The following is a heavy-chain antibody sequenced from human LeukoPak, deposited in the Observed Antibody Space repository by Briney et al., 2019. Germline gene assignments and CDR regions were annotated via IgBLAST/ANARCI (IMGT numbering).Heavy chain of an antibody. CDR1: GYSISSGYY. D-gene: IGHD2-2*01. Sequence: PSETLSLTCTVSGYSISSGYYWGWIRQPPGKGLEWIGSIYHSGSTYYNPSLKSRVTIAVDTSKNQFSLKLSSVTAADTAVYYCARVSSYCSSTSCWNWFDPWGQGTLVTVSS. CDR3: ARVSSYCSSTSCWNWFDP. V-gene: IGHV4-38-2*02. J-gene: IGHJ5*02. CDR2: IYHSGST.